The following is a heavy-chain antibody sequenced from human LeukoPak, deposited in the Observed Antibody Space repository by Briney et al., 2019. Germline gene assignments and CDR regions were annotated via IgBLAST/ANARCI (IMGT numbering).Heavy chain of an antibody. CDR1: GYSISSGYY. D-gene: IGHD2-21*02. V-gene: IGHV4-38-2*02. J-gene: IGHJ4*02. CDR3: ARVGDDKYYFDY. Sequence: PSETLSLTCTDSGYSISSGYYWGWIRQPPGKGREWIGSIYHSGSTYYNPSLKSRVTISVDTSKNQFSLKLSSVTAADTAVYYCARVGDDKYYFDYWGQGTLVTVSS. CDR2: IYHSGST.